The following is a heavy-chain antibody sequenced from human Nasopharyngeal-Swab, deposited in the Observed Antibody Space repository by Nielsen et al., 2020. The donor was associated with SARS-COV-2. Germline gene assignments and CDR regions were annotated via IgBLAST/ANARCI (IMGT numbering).Heavy chain of an antibody. CDR3: ARGLRGVTTYYYYYYMDV. J-gene: IGHJ6*03. D-gene: IGHD4-17*01. Sequence: SETLSLTCTVSGGSISSGGYYWSWIRQPAGKGLEWIGRIYTSGSTNYNPSLKSRVTISVDTSKNQFSLKLSSVTAADTAVYYCARGLRGVTTYYYYYYMDVWGKGTTVTVSS. CDR1: GGSISSGGYY. CDR2: IYTSGST. V-gene: IGHV4-61*02.